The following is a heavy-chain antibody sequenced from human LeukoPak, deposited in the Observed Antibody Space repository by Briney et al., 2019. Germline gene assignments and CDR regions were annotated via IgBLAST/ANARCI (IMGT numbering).Heavy chain of an antibody. CDR1: GFTFSSYA. CDR2: ISYDGSNK. Sequence: GGSLRLSCAASGFTFSSYAMHWVRQAPGKGLEWVAVISYDGSNKYYADSVKGRFTISRDNSKNTLYLQMNSLRAEDTAVYYCARSQQWLVDDAFDIWGQGTMVTVSS. V-gene: IGHV3-30-3*01. D-gene: IGHD6-19*01. CDR3: ARSQQWLVDDAFDI. J-gene: IGHJ3*02.